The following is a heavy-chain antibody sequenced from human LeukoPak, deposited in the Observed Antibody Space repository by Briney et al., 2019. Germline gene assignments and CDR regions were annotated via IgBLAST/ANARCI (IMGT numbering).Heavy chain of an antibody. CDR2: ISAYNGNT. V-gene: IGHV1-18*04. CDR3: ARGNSGYDLVEVY. D-gene: IGHD5-12*01. CDR1: GYTFTGYY. Sequence: ASVKVSCKASGYTFTGYYVHWVRQAPGQGLEWMGWISAYNGNTNYAQKLQGRVTMTTDTSTSTAYMELRSLRSDDTAVYYCARGNSGYDLVEVYWGQGTLVTVSS. J-gene: IGHJ4*02.